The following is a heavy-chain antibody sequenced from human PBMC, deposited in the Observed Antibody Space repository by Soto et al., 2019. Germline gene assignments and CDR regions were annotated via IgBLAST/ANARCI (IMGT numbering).Heavy chain of an antibody. V-gene: IGHV3-30-3*01. D-gene: IGHD3-16*01. CDR2: ISYDGSNK. Sequence: ESGGGVVQPGRSLRLSCAASGFTFSSYAMHWVRQAPGKGLEWVAVISYDGSNKYYADSVKGRFTISRDNSKNTLYLQMNSLRAEDTAVYYCARGGDEGPHYFDYWGQGTLVTVSS. J-gene: IGHJ4*02. CDR1: GFTFSSYA. CDR3: ARGGDEGPHYFDY.